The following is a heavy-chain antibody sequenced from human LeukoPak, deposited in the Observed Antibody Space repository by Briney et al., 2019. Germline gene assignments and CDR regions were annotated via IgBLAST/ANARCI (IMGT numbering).Heavy chain of an antibody. CDR2: FDPEDDET. CDR1: GFTLTELS. D-gene: IGHD1-14*01. J-gene: IGHJ3*01. V-gene: IGHV1-24*01. Sequence: ASVKVSCKLSGFTLTELSMHWVRPAPGKGLEWMGRFDPEDDETIYAQKFRGRITMTEDTSTDIAYMELSSLRTEDTAIYFCATARNQLLPTDAFDVWGQGTVITVAS. CDR3: ATARNQLLPTDAFDV.